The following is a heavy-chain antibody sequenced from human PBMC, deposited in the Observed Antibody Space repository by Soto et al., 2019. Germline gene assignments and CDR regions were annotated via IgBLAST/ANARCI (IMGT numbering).Heavy chain of an antibody. CDR3: ASRYQGNSVDY. V-gene: IGHV4-4*02. Sequence: PSETQSLTCAVSGGTFASNNWWTWVRQPPGQGLEGIGEIYRTGSTNYNPSLKTRVTISLDNTEREFSLKVTFLIAADTAVYYCASRYQGNSVDYWGQGTLVTVSS. D-gene: IGHD5-12*01. CDR2: IYRTGST. J-gene: IGHJ4*02. CDR1: GGTFASNNW.